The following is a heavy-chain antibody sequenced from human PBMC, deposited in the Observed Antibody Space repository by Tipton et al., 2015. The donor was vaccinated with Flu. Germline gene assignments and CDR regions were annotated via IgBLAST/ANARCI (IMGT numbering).Heavy chain of an antibody. Sequence: SLRLSCVASGFTFKNYAMGWVRQAPGKGLEWVSLISGGRGGTTYYADSVRGRFTISRDNPKNTLYLQMNGLRAEDTAVYYCAKEVDTEIVAVTVYLDYWGQGILVTVSS. D-gene: IGHD3-22*01. CDR1: GFTFKNYA. J-gene: IGHJ4*02. V-gene: IGHV3-23*01. CDR2: ISGGRGGTT. CDR3: AKEVDTEIVAVTVYLDY.